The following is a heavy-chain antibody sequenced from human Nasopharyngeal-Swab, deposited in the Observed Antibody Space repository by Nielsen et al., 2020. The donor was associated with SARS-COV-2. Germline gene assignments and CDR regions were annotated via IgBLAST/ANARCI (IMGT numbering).Heavy chain of an antibody. CDR3: ARDMGATGVDY. CDR2: ISYDGSNK. Sequence: GESLKISCAASGFTFNSYGMHWVRQAPGKGLEWVAVISYDGSNKYYADSVKGRFTISRDNSKNTLYLQMNSLRAEDTAVYYCARDMGATGVDYWGQGTLVTVSS. V-gene: IGHV3-30*03. D-gene: IGHD1-26*01. J-gene: IGHJ4*02. CDR1: GFTFNSYG.